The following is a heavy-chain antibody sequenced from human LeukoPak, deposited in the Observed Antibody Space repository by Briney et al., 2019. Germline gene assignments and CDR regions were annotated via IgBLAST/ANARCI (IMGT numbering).Heavy chain of an antibody. Sequence: PGGSLRLSCAASGFTFSSYAMSWVRQAPGKGLEWVSAISGSGGSTYYADSVKGRFTISRDNSKNSLYLQMNSLRTEDTALYYCANLDSSGYFPFYWGQGTLVTVSS. CDR2: ISGSGGST. CDR3: ANLDSSGYFPFY. D-gene: IGHD3-22*01. CDR1: GFTFSSYA. J-gene: IGHJ4*02. V-gene: IGHV3-23*01.